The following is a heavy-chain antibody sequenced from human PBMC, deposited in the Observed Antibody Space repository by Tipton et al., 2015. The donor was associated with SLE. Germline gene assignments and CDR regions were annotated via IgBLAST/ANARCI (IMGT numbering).Heavy chain of an antibody. V-gene: IGHV4-34*01. D-gene: IGHD2-21*01. J-gene: IGHJ6*02. Sequence: TLSLTCAVYGGSLSGHNWRWSWVRQAPGQGLEWIGETSNRGVSDYNPSLKSRLTLSLDMSKSQFSLKLNSVTAADTAVYYCARGVVVVIAIQAGYGMDVWGQGTTVTVSS. CDR2: TSNRGVS. CDR3: ARGVVVVIAIQAGYGMDV. CDR1: GGSLSGHN.